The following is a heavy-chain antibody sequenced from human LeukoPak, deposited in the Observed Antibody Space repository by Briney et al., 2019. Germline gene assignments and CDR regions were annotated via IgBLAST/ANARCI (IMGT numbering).Heavy chain of an antibody. D-gene: IGHD3-3*01. Sequence: GGSLRLSCAASGFTFSSYAMSWVRQAPGTGLEWVSYISSSSSTIYYADSVKGRFTISRDNAKNSLYLQMNSLRAEDTAVYYCARDPRQYYDFWSGANDYWGQGTLVTVSS. J-gene: IGHJ4*02. V-gene: IGHV3-48*01. CDR3: ARDPRQYYDFWSGANDY. CDR1: GFTFSSYA. CDR2: ISSSSSTI.